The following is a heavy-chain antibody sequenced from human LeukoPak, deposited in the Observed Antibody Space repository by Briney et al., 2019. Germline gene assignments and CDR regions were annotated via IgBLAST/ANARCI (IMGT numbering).Heavy chain of an antibody. J-gene: IGHJ4*02. V-gene: IGHV3-23*01. CDR2: INASGGST. CDR1: GFAFSSFA. D-gene: IGHD1-26*01. Sequence: GSLRLSCAASGFAFSSFAMSWVRQAPGKGLEWVSSINASGGSTYYADSVKGRFTISRDGSKNTLYVQMNSLRAEDTAVYYCAKGVGTNKGGYYFDYWGQGTPVTVSS. CDR3: AKGVGTNKGGYYFDY.